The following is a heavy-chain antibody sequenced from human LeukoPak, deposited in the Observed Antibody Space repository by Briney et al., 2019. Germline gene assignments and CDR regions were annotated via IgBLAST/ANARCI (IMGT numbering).Heavy chain of an antibody. J-gene: IGHJ4*02. CDR1: GGTFSSYA. CDR2: IIPIFGTA. V-gene: IGHV1-69*13. Sequence: ASVKVSCKASGGTFSSYAISWVRQAPGQGLEWMGGIIPIFGTANYAQKFQGRVTITADESTSTAYMELSSLRSEDTAVYYCAREADYYDSSGYLAYWGQGTLVTVSS. CDR3: AREADYYDSSGYLAY. D-gene: IGHD3-22*01.